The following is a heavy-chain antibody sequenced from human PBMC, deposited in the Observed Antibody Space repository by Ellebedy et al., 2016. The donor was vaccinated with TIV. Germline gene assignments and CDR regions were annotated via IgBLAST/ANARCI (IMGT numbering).Heavy chain of an antibody. CDR2: IRYDGSKK. CDR1: GFMFSSYE. CDR3: ANSGSYFSYYGMDV. D-gene: IGHD1-26*01. J-gene: IGHJ6*02. V-gene: IGHV3-30*02. Sequence: GESLKISCTASGFMFSSYEMHWVRQVPGKGLEWVAFIRYDGSKKYYADSVKGRFTISRDNSLNTLYLQMSSLSAEDTAVYYCANSGSYFSYYGMDVWGQGTTVTVSS.